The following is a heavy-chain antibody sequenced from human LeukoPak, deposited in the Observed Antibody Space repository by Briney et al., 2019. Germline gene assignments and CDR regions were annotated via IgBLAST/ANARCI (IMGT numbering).Heavy chain of an antibody. CDR1: GYRXTSYY. J-gene: IGHJ5*02. CDR2: TNASGGST. CDR3: ARDLIAAAGTTWFDP. Sequence: ASVKVSCKASGYRXTSYYMHGVRQAPGQGLEWMGITNASGGSTTYAQKFQGRVTMTRDTSTSKVYMELSSLRSEDTAVYYCARDLIAAAGTTWFDPWGQGTLVTVSS. D-gene: IGHD6-13*01. V-gene: IGHV1-46*01.